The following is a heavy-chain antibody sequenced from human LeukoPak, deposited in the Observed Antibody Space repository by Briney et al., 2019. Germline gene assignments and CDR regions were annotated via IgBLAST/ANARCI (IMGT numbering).Heavy chain of an antibody. Sequence: PSETLSLTCTVSGGSISSYYWSWIRQPPGKGLEWIGYIYYSGSTNHNPSLKSRVTISVDTSKNQFSLKLSSVTAADTAVYYCARLLVGAFDYWGQGTLVTVSS. D-gene: IGHD1-26*01. V-gene: IGHV4-59*08. CDR2: IYYSGST. CDR3: ARLLVGAFDY. CDR1: GGSISSYY. J-gene: IGHJ4*02.